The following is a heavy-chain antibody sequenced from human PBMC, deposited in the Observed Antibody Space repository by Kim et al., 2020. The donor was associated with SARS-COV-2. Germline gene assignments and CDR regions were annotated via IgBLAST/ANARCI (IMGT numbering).Heavy chain of an antibody. CDR1: GGSFSGYY. J-gene: IGHJ1*01. CDR3: ASGGSSSWRRGTKSAEYFQH. Sequence: SETLSLTCAVYGGSFSGYYWSWIRQPPGKGLEWIGEINHSGSTNYNPSLKSRVTISVDTSKNQFSLKLSSVTAADTAVYYCASGGSSSWRRGTKSAEYFQHWGQGTLVTVSS. D-gene: IGHD6-13*01. V-gene: IGHV4-34*01. CDR2: INHSGST.